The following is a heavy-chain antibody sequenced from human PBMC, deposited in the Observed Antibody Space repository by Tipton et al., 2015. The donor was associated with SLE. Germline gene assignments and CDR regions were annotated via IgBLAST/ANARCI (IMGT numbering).Heavy chain of an antibody. D-gene: IGHD2-2*01. V-gene: IGHV4-59*08. J-gene: IGHJ3*01. CDR2: VFYSGST. CDR3: ARHMSVTYANFDV. CDR1: GASMSGDY. Sequence: TLSLTCTVSGASMSGDYWSWIRQPPGGGLEWIGYVFYSGSTRYNPSLQSRVSFSIDTSKSQFSLGLSSVTAADTAVYYCARHMSVTYANFDVWGQGTVVTVSS.